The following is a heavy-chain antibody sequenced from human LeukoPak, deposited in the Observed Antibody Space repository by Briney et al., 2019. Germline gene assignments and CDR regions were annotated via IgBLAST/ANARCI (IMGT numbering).Heavy chain of an antibody. J-gene: IGHJ4*02. CDR3: ARGPMTGYYKLLDY. D-gene: IGHD3-9*01. CDR2: IIPIFGTA. V-gene: IGHV1-69*05. Sequence: SVKVSCKASGGTFSSYAISWVRQAPGQGLEWMGRIIPIFGTANYAQKFQGRVTITTDESTSTAYMELSSLRSEDTAVYYCARGPMTGYYKLLDYWGQGTLVTVPS. CDR1: GGTFSSYA.